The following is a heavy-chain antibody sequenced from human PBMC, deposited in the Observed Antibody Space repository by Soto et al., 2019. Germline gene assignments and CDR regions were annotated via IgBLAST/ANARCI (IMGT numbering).Heavy chain of an antibody. CDR2: ISTYNGNT. D-gene: IGHD2-8*01. Sequence: QVQLVQSGAEVKKPGASVKVSCKASGYTFTTYDISWVRQAPGQGLEWMGRISTYNGNTNYPQSLQGRLTMSTDTSTTTAYMELRSVRSDDTAVYYCARDPYHVLMVNAPNLYGMAVWGQGTTVTVS. CDR3: ARDPYHVLMVNAPNLYGMAV. V-gene: IGHV1-18*01. J-gene: IGHJ6*02. CDR1: GYTFTTYD.